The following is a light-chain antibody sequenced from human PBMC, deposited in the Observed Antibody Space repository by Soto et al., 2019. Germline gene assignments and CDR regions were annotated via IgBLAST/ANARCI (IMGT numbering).Light chain of an antibody. Sequence: QSVLTQPPSVSAAPGQKVTISCSGSNSNIGKNYVSWYQQLPGTAPKPLIYDNNKRPSGIPDRFSGSKSGTSATLGITGLQIGDEADYYCGTWDSSLSAGGVFGGGTKLTVL. J-gene: IGLJ2*01. V-gene: IGLV1-51*01. CDR1: NSNIGKNY. CDR2: DNN. CDR3: GTWDSSLSAGGV.